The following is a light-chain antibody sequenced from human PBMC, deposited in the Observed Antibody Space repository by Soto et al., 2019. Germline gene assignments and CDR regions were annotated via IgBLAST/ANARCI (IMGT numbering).Light chain of an antibody. CDR3: SSYTSSSTVV. Sequence: QSALTQPASVSGSPGQSITISCTGTSSDVGGYNYVSWYQQHPGKAPKLMIYDVSNRPSGLSNRFSGSKSGNTACLTISGLQAEDEADYYCSSYTSSSTVVFGGGTKLTVL. V-gene: IGLV2-14*01. J-gene: IGLJ2*01. CDR1: SSDVGGYNY. CDR2: DVS.